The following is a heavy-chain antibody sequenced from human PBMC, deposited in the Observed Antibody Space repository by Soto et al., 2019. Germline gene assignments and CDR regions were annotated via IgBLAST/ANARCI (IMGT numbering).Heavy chain of an antibody. J-gene: IGHJ5*02. CDR3: ARDAEYSSSSKGSWFDP. CDR1: GVTFSSYA. V-gene: IGHV1-69*13. Sequence: GASVKVSCKASGVTFSSYAISWLRQAPGQGLEWMGGIIPIFGTANYAQKFQGRVTITADESTSTAYMELSSLRSEDTAVYYCARDAEYSSSSKGSWFDPWGQGTLVTVSS. D-gene: IGHD6-6*01. CDR2: IIPIFGTA.